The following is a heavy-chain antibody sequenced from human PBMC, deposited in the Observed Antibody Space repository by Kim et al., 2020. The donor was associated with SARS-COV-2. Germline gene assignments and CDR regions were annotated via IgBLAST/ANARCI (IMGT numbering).Heavy chain of an antibody. CDR1: GFIFSSFS. J-gene: IGHJ6*03. CDR3: ARGQWVLLRYYYYMDV. V-gene: IGHV3-21*01. Sequence: GGSLRLSCAVSGFIFSSFSMNWVRQAPGKGLEWVSSISSSSSYIYYADSVKGRFTISRDNAKKSLYLQMNSLRVEDTAVYYCARGQWVLLRYYYYMDVWGKGTTVTVSS. D-gene: IGHD1-26*01. CDR2: ISSSSSYI.